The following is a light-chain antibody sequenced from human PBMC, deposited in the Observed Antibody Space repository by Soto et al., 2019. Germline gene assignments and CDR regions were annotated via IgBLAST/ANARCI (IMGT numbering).Light chain of an antibody. Sequence: DIQMTQSPSTLSASVGDRVTITCRASQSISSWLAWYQQKPGKAPKLLIYDASSLESGVPSRFSGSGSGTEFTLTITSLQPDDFATYYCQQYNSYLSFGQGTKLEIK. CDR2: DAS. V-gene: IGKV1-5*01. CDR1: QSISSW. CDR3: QQYNSYLS. J-gene: IGKJ2*01.